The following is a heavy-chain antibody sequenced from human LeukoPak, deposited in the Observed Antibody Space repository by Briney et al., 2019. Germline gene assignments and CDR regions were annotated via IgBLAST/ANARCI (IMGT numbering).Heavy chain of an antibody. CDR3: AKDRSPPSLRSFYGDIDY. J-gene: IGHJ4*02. CDR1: GFTFSSYS. D-gene: IGHD4-17*01. CDR2: ISYDGSNK. V-gene: IGHV3-30*18. Sequence: GGSLRLSCAASGFTFSSYSMNWVRQAPGKGLEWVAVISYDGSNKYYADSVKGRFTISRDNSKNTLYLQMNSLRAEDTAVYYCAKDRSPPSLRSFYGDIDYWGQGTLVTVSS.